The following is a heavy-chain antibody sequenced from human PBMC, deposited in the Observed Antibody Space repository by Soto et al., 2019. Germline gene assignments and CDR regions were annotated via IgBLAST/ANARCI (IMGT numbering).Heavy chain of an antibody. D-gene: IGHD2-8*01. J-gene: IGHJ1*01. CDR3: ARRLLGTKWTVTNCYYFQY. Sequence: EVQLVESGGGLVKPGGSLRLSCAGSGFTFGDYSMNWVRQAPGKGLEWVSTISSTSIYTYYADSVKGRFTISRDNAKNSLFLEMTSLSAEDTAVYYCARRLLGTKWTVTNCYYFQYWGQGTLVVVSS. CDR1: GFTFGDYS. V-gene: IGHV3-21*01. CDR2: ISSTSIYT.